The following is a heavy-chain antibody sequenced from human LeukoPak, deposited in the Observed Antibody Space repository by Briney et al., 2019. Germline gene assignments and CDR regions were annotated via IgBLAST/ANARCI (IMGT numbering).Heavy chain of an antibody. CDR1: GFTFSSHA. V-gene: IGHV3-23*01. D-gene: IGHD3-22*01. CDR3: ARRRNYYDSKFDY. J-gene: IGHJ4*02. CDR2: ISGSGGST. Sequence: GGSLRLSCAASGFTFSSHAMSWVRQAPGKGLEWVSGISGSGGSTYYADSVKGRFTISRDNAKNTLYLQMNSLRAEDTAVYYCARRRNYYDSKFDYWGQGTLVTVSS.